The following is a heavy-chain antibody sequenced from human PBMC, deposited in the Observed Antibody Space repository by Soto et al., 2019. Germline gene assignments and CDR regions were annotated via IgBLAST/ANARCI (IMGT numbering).Heavy chain of an antibody. V-gene: IGHV1-46*03. Sequence: QVQLVQSGAEVKKPGASVKVSCKASGYTFTSYYMHWVRQAPGQGLEWMGIINPSGGSTSYAQKLQGRVTLTRDTSTSTVYMELSSLRSEDTAVYYCARVLGVRGVIIRDYYYYYMDVWGKGTTVTVSS. CDR2: INPSGGST. D-gene: IGHD3-10*01. CDR3: ARVLGVRGVIIRDYYYYYMDV. CDR1: GYTFTSYY. J-gene: IGHJ6*03.